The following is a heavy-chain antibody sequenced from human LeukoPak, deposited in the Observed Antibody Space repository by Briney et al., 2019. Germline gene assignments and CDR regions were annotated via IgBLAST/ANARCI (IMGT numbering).Heavy chain of an antibody. J-gene: IGHJ4*02. CDR1: GAFISDSSAY. V-gene: IGHV4-39*07. CDR2: IYSSGST. Sequence: SETLSLTCIVSGAFISDSSAYWGWIRQPPGKGLEWIGSIYSSGSTYYNPSLKSRVTISTDTSKNQFSLNLSSVTAADTAVYYCARGLDWGQGTLVTVSS. CDR3: ARGLD.